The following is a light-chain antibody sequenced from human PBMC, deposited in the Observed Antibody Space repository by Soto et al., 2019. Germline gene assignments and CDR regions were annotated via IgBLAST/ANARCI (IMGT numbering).Light chain of an antibody. CDR3: QQSSTAPFT. V-gene: IGKV1-39*01. CDR2: AAS. J-gene: IGKJ3*01. CDR1: QNINTY. Sequence: DIQMTQSPSSLSASVGDRVTITCRASQNINTYLNWYQQKPGKAPKLLIFAASSLQSGVPSRFSGSGSRTDFTLTISSLQPEDFATYYCQQSSTAPFTVGPWTKVDI.